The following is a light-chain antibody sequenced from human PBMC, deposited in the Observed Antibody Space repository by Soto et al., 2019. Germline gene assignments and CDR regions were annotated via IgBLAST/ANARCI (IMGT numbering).Light chain of an antibody. Sequence: QSVLTQPASVSGSPGQSITISCSGTSSDIGAYDLVSWYQQHPGRAPKLIIYEVTYRPSGVSNRFSGSQSGNTASLTISGLQAEDEADYYCSSYRGSSTLTFGGGTKVTVL. CDR1: SSDIGAYDL. CDR2: EVT. CDR3: SSYRGSSTLT. J-gene: IGLJ3*02. V-gene: IGLV2-14*01.